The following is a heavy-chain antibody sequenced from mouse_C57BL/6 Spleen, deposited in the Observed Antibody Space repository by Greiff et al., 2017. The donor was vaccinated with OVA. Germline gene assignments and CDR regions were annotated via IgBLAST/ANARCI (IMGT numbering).Heavy chain of an antibody. CDR1: GYAFSSSW. V-gene: IGHV1-82*01. CDR2: IYPGDGDT. J-gene: IGHJ3*01. D-gene: IGHD1-1*01. CDR3: ASYGSSLY. Sequence: VKLQESGPELVKPGASVKISCKASGYAFSSSWMNWVKQRPGTGLEWIGRIYPGDGDTNYNGKFKGKATLTADKSSSTAYMQLSSLTSEDSAVYFCASYGSSLYWGQGTLVTVSA.